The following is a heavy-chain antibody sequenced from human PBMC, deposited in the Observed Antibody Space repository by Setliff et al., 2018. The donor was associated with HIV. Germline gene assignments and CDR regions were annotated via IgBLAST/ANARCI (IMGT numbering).Heavy chain of an antibody. Sequence: PSETLSLTCTVSGASMSSGDYYWSWIRQPPGKGLEWIGYIYCSGNSYYNPSLKSRVTLSVDTSKNQFSLKVNSVTAADTAVYYCAREVNIPVRGITDDAFDIWGQGTMVTVSS. J-gene: IGHJ3*02. CDR1: GASMSSGDYY. D-gene: IGHD3-10*01. CDR2: IYCSGNS. V-gene: IGHV4-30-4*08. CDR3: AREVNIPVRGITDDAFDI.